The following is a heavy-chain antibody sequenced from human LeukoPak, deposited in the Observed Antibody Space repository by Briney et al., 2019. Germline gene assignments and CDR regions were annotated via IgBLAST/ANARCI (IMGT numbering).Heavy chain of an antibody. CDR3: ARVYSSSSSYYYYMDV. J-gene: IGHJ6*03. Sequence: GGSLRLSCAASGFTFSSYWMSWVRQAPGKGLEWVANIKQDGSEKYYVDSVKGRFTISRDNAKNSLYLQMNSLRAEDTAVYYCARVYSSSSSYYYYMDVWGKGTTVTVSS. D-gene: IGHD6-6*01. CDR1: GFTFSSYW. CDR2: IKQDGSEK. V-gene: IGHV3-7*01.